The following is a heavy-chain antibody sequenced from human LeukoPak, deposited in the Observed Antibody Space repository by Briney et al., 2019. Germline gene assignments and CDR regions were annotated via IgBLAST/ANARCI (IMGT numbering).Heavy chain of an antibody. CDR1: GFTFDDYA. CDR2: ISWNSGSI. CDR3: AILYCSRPSCFFDS. Sequence: GGSLRLSCAASGFTFDDYAMHWVRQAPGKGLEWVSGISWNSGSIGYADSVKGRFTISRDNAKNSLYLQMNSLRAEDMAVYYCAILYCSRPSCFFDSWGRGPLVTVSS. D-gene: IGHD2-2*01. V-gene: IGHV3-9*03. J-gene: IGHJ4*02.